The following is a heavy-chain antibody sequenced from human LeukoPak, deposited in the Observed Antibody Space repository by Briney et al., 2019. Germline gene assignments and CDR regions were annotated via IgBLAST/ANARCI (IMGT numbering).Heavy chain of an antibody. Sequence: GGSLRLSCAASGFTVSSNYMSWVRQAPGKGLEWVSVIYSGGSTYYADSVKGRFTISRDNSKNTLYLQMSSLRAEDTAVYYCARGRWGWYFDYXGQGTLVTVSS. CDR1: GFTVSSNY. CDR2: IYSGGST. CDR3: ARGRWGWYFDY. V-gene: IGHV3-53*01. D-gene: IGHD6-19*01. J-gene: IGHJ4*02.